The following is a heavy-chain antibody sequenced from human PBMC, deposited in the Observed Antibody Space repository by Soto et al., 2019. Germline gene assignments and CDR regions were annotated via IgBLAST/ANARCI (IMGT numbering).Heavy chain of an antibody. J-gene: IGHJ4*02. CDR3: ARDRDKDELRFLEWLSIDY. CDR2: IYYSGST. V-gene: IGHV4-61*01. Sequence: ASETLSLTCTVSGGSVSSGSYYWSWIRQPPGKGLEWIGYIYYSGSTNYNPSLKSRVTISVDTSKNQFSLKLSSVTAADTAVYYCARDRDKDELRFLEWLSIDYWGQGTLVTVSS. D-gene: IGHD3-3*01. CDR1: GGSVSSGSYY.